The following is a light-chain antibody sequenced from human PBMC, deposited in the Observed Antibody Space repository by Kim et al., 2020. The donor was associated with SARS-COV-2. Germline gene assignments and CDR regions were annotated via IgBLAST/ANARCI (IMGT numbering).Light chain of an antibody. J-gene: IGLJ3*02. CDR2: LNSDGSH. CDR3: QTWGTGIHWV. V-gene: IGLV4-69*01. Sequence: SVKRTCTRSSGHSSYAIAWHQQQPEKGPRYLMKLNSDGSHSKGDGIPDRFSGSSSGAERYLTISSLQSEDEADYYCQTWGTGIHWVFGGGTQLTVL. CDR1: SGHSSYA.